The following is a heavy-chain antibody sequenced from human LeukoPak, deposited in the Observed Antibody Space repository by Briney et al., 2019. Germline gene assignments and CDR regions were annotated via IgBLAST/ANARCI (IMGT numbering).Heavy chain of an antibody. V-gene: IGHV1-46*01. D-gene: IGHD3-10*01. CDR1: GYTFTSYY. CDR3: AKGHSITMIRGGQWYYYMDV. CDR2: INPSGGST. J-gene: IGHJ6*03. Sequence: ASVKVSCKASGYTFTSYYMHWVRQAPGQGLEWMGIINPSGGSTNYAQKFQGRVTMTRDTSTSTVYMELSSLRSEDTAVYYCAKGHSITMIRGGQWYYYMDVWGKGTTVTISS.